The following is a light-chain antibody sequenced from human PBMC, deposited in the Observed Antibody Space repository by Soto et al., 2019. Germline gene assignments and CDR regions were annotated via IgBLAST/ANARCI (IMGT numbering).Light chain of an antibody. CDR1: QSISYS. CDR2: AAS. Sequence: DIQMTQSPSSLSASVGESVTFTCRASQSISYSLNWFQQKPGKAPKVLIYAASSLPSGVPSRFSGSGSGTEFTLTINRLQREDFATYYCQESISNLGTFGPGTTVDIK. J-gene: IGKJ3*01. CDR3: QESISNLGT. V-gene: IGKV1-39*01.